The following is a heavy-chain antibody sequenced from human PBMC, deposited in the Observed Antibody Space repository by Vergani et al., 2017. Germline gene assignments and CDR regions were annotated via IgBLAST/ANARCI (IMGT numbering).Heavy chain of an antibody. J-gene: IGHJ5*01. Sequence: QIQLQVSGPGLVKPSETLSLTCSVSAYSISSGFYWAWIRQTPEKGLEWIGGMFHTGEASNSPSLQSRVAFSMDTSKNQFSLQLTSVTAADTAVYFCGVIMVRSPRPDNWFDSGGRGTLVTVSS. CDR1: AYSISSGFY. CDR2: MFHTGEA. D-gene: IGHD3-10*01. V-gene: IGHV4-38-2*02. CDR3: GVIMVRSPRPDNWFDS.